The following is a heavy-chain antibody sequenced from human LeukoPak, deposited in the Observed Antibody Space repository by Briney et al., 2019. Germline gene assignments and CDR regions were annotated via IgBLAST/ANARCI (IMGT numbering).Heavy chain of an antibody. Sequence: SETLSLTCTVSGGSISSYYWSWIRQPPGKGLEWIGYIYYSGSTNYNPSLKSRVTISVDTSKNQFSLKLSSVTAADTAVYYCARAPRRDGYPYGDYWGQGTLVTVSS. CDR1: GGSISSYY. CDR2: IYYSGST. CDR3: ARAPRRDGYPYGDY. D-gene: IGHD5-24*01. V-gene: IGHV4-59*08. J-gene: IGHJ4*02.